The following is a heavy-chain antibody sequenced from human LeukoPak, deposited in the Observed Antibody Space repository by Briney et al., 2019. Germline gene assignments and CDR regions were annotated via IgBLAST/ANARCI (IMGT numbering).Heavy chain of an antibody. CDR2: FDPEDGET. CDR1: GYTLTELS. J-gene: IGHJ6*02. Sequence: ASVKVSCKVSGYTLTELSMHWVRQAPGKGLEWRGGFDPEDGETIYAQKFQGRVTMTEDTSTDTAYMELSSLRSEDTAVYYCATERITMVRGVSLDYYYGMDVWGQGTTVTVSS. CDR3: ATERITMVRGVSLDYYYGMDV. D-gene: IGHD3-10*01. V-gene: IGHV1-24*01.